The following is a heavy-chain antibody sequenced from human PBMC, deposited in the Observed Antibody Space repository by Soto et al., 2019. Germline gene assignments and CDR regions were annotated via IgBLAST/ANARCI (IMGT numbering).Heavy chain of an antibody. J-gene: IGHJ6*02. CDR2: IIPIFGTA. CDR1: GGTFSSYA. V-gene: IGHV1-69*01. Sequence: QVQLVQSGAEVKKPGSSVKVSCKASGGTFSSYAISWVRQAPGQGLEWMGGIIPIFGTANYAQKFQGRVTITADESTSTDYMEVSSLRSADTAVYYCARVSGTMVRGWQDYYYGMDVWGQWTTVTVSS. D-gene: IGHD3-10*01. CDR3: ARVSGTMVRGWQDYYYGMDV.